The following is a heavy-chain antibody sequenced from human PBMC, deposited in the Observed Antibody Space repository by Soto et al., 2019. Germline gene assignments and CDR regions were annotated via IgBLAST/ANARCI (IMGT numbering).Heavy chain of an antibody. CDR1: GGSFSGYY. CDR2: INHSGST. Sequence: QVQLQQWGAGLLKPSETLSLTCAVYGGSFSGYYWSWIRQPPGKGLEWIGEINHSGSTNYNPSLKSRVTISVLTSKNQFSLRLSSVTAADTAVYYCVRWFLEWFRPKDFYYYYDGMDVWGQGTTVTVSS. D-gene: IGHD3-3*01. V-gene: IGHV4-34*01. J-gene: IGHJ6*02. CDR3: VRWFLEWFRPKDFYYYYDGMDV.